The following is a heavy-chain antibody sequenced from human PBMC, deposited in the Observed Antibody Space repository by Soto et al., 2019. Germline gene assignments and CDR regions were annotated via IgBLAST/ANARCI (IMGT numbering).Heavy chain of an antibody. D-gene: IGHD2-15*01. J-gene: IGHJ4*02. Sequence: EVQLVEAGGGLAQPGGSLRLSCAASGFTFSSYWVHWVRQAPGKGLVWVARIDNDGSRTSYADSVKGRFTISRDNAENTLYLQMNSLRAEDAAVDYCGRAGWYRFDYWGQGTLVTVSS. CDR1: GFTFSSYW. CDR3: GRAGWYRFDY. V-gene: IGHV3-74*01. CDR2: IDNDGSRT.